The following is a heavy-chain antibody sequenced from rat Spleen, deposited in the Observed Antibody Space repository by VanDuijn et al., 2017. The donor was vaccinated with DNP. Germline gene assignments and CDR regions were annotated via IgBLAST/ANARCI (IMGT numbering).Heavy chain of an antibody. CDR3: ARSRYNYVGWFAY. J-gene: IGHJ3*01. V-gene: IGHV2-30*01. D-gene: IGHD1-5*01. Sequence: QVQLKESGPGLVQPSQTLSLTCTVSGFSLTSYNVHWVRQPTGKGLEWMGIIWTSGSTDYNSTLRSRLSISRDTSKSQVFLKMNSVQTDDTAMYFCARSRYNYVGWFAYWGQGTLVTVSS. CDR2: IWTSGST. CDR1: GFSLTSYN.